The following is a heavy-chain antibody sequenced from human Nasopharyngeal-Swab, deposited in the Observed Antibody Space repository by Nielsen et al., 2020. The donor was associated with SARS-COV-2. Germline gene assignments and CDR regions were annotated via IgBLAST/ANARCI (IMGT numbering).Heavy chain of an antibody. CDR1: GGSISSGTSY. V-gene: IGHV4-39*07. CDR2: IYYSGST. D-gene: IGHD3-22*01. CDR3: ARDRVIVNGNGMDV. Sequence: SETLSLTCTVSGGSISSGTSYWAWIRQPPGKGLEWIGSIYYSGSTYYTPSLKSRITISVDTSKNQFSLKLSSVTTADTAVYYCARDRVIVNGNGMDVWGQGTTVTVSS. J-gene: IGHJ6*02.